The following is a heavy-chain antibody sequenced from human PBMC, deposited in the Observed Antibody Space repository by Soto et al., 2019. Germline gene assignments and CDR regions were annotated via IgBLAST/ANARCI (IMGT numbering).Heavy chain of an antibody. CDR1: GYSFTSYW. D-gene: IGHD6-6*01. V-gene: IGHV5-51*01. Sequence: PGESLKISCKGSGYSFTSYWIGWVRQMPGKGLEWMGIIYPGDSDTRYSPSFQGQVTIPADKSISTAYLQWSSLKASDTAMYYCARQASSIAARVDYWGQGTLVTVSS. CDR2: IYPGDSDT. J-gene: IGHJ4*02. CDR3: ARQASSIAARVDY.